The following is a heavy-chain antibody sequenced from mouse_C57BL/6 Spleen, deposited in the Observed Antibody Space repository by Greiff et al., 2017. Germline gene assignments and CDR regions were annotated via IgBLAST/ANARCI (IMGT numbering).Heavy chain of an antibody. D-gene: IGHD1-1*01. Sequence: VKLQESGPGLVAPSQSLSITCTVSGFSLTSYGVSWVRQPPGKGLEWLGVIWGDGSTNYHSALISRLSISKDNCKSQVFLRLNSLQTDDTATYSCAKRGTTGFFDVWGTGTTVTVSS. CDR2: IWGDGST. CDR1: GFSLTSYG. J-gene: IGHJ1*03. CDR3: AKRGTTGFFDV. V-gene: IGHV2-3*01.